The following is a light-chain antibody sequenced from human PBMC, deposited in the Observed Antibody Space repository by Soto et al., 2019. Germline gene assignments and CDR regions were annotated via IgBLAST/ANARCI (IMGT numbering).Light chain of an antibody. V-gene: IGKV1-5*01. CDR2: DAS. CDR1: QSISSW. Sequence: DIQMTQSPSTLSASVGDRVTITCRASQSISSWLAWYQQKPGKAPKLLIYDASSLESGVPSRFSGSGSGTEFTLTISRLQPDDFATYYCQQSRSMYTFGQGTKLEIK. CDR3: QQSRSMYT. J-gene: IGKJ2*01.